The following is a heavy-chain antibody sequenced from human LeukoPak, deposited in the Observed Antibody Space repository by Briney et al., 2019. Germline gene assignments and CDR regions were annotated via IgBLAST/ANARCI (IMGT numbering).Heavy chain of an antibody. J-gene: IGHJ4*02. Sequence: PSETLSLTCAVYGGSFSGYYWSWIRQPPGKGLEWIGEINHSGSTNYNPSLKSRVTISIDKSKNQLSLKLNFVTAADTAVYYCARDRGGYTYSHDYWGQGTLVTVSS. V-gene: IGHV4-34*01. CDR2: INHSGST. CDR3: ARDRGGYTYSHDY. D-gene: IGHD5-18*01. CDR1: GGSFSGYY.